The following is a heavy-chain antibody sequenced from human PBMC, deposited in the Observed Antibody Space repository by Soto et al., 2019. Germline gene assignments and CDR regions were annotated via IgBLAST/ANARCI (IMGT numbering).Heavy chain of an antibody. V-gene: IGHV3-23*01. Sequence: PVGSLRLSCAASGGTFGGYGRSWVRQAQEKGLEWVSAVTGSGGSTYYADSVKGRFNNSRDNSKNTLYLQMNSLRAEDTAVYYCSKDGAYCGGDCYPYDFDYWGQGTLVTVSS. CDR3: SKDGAYCGGDCYPYDFDY. J-gene: IGHJ4*02. CDR1: GGTFGGYG. CDR2: VTGSGGST. D-gene: IGHD2-21*02.